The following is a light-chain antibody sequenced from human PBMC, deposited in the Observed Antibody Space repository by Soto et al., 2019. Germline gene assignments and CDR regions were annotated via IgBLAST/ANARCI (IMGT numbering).Light chain of an antibody. V-gene: IGKV1-5*01. CDR1: QTIGSW. J-gene: IGKJ1*01. CDR3: QQYNSYSGM. CDR2: DAS. Sequence: DIQMAQSPSTLSASVGGRVAVTSRASQTIGSWLAWYQQKPGRAPKLLIFDASSLESGVPSRFSGNGSGTEFTLTISGLQPDDFASYYCQQYNSYSGMFGQGTKVDI.